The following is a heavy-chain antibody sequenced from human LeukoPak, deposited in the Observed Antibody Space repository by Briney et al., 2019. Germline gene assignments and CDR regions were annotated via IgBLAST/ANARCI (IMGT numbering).Heavy chain of an antibody. CDR2: IYTSGST. Sequence: PSQTLSLTCTVSGGSISSGSYYWSWIRQPAGKGLEWTGRIYTSGSTNYNPSLKSRVTISVDTSKNQFSLKLSSVTAADTAVYYCARGWGHGDYLYYFDYWGQGTLVTVSS. J-gene: IGHJ4*02. D-gene: IGHD4-17*01. CDR1: GGSISSGSYY. V-gene: IGHV4-61*02. CDR3: ARGWGHGDYLYYFDY.